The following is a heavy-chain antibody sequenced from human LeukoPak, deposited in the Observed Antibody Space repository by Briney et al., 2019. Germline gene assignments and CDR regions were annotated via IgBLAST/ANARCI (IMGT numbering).Heavy chain of an antibody. J-gene: IGHJ6*03. D-gene: IGHD2-21*01. V-gene: IGHV3-43*02. CDR1: GFTFDDYA. CDR3: AYSLRPSYHMDV. Sequence: GGSLRLSCAASGFTFDDYAMHWVRQAPGKGLDWFYLISGNGGSTYYADSVKGRFTISRDNSKNSLYLQMNSLRTEDTALYYCAYSLRPSYHMDVWGKGTTVTVSS. CDR2: ISGNGGST.